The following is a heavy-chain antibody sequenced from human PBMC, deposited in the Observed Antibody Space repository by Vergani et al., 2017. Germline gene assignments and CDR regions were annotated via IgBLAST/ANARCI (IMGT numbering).Heavy chain of an antibody. Sequence: EVQLVESGGGLVKPGWSLRLSCAASGFTFSSYSMNWVRQAPGKGLEWVSSISSSSSYIYYADSVKGRFTISRDNAKNSLYLQMNSLRAEDTAVYYCMRGSGAAAADYWGQGTLVTVSS. CDR3: MRGSGAAAADY. CDR2: ISSSSSYI. J-gene: IGHJ4*02. V-gene: IGHV3-21*01. D-gene: IGHD6-13*01. CDR1: GFTFSSYS.